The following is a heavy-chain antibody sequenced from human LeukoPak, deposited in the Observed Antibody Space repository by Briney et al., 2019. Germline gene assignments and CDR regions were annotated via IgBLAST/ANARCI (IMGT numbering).Heavy chain of an antibody. CDR1: GYSISSGYY. Sequence: NPSETLSLTCTVSGYSISSGYYWGWLRQPPGRGLEWIGTIYHSGSTYYNPSLKSRVTISVDTSKNQFSLKLSSVTAADTAVYFCARAYSSSWYFNWFDPWGQGTQVTVSS. V-gene: IGHV4-38-2*02. CDR2: IYHSGST. CDR3: ARAYSSSWYFNWFDP. J-gene: IGHJ5*02. D-gene: IGHD6-13*01.